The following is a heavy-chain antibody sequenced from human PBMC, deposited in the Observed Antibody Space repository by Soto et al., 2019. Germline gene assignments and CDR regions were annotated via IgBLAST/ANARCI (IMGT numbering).Heavy chain of an antibody. CDR1: GGTFSSYT. Sequence: QVQLVQSGAEVKKPGSSVTVSCKASGGTFSSYTICWVRQAPGQGLEWMGGIIPIFGTANYAQKFQGRVTITADESTSTAYMELSSLRSEDTAVYYRARGNHRWLQLWYFDLWGRGTLVTVSS. J-gene: IGHJ2*01. CDR3: ARGNHRWLQLWYFDL. V-gene: IGHV1-69*12. D-gene: IGHD5-12*01. CDR2: IIPIFGTA.